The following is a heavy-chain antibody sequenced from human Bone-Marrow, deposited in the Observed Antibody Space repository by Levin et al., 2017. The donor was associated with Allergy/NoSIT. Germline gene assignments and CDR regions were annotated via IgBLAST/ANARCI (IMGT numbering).Heavy chain of an antibody. CDR1: GLNISSFG. CDR3: VRGTAFDV. D-gene: IGHD3-16*01. J-gene: IGHJ3*01. V-gene: IGHV3-30*03. Sequence: PGGSLRLSCAASGLNISSFGMHWVRQTPGGSLEWLAIITYDGTTDYYADSVKGRFTISRDNSQNTVFLQINSLRPEDAGRYFCVRGTAFDVWGQGTVVTVST. CDR2: ITYDGTTD.